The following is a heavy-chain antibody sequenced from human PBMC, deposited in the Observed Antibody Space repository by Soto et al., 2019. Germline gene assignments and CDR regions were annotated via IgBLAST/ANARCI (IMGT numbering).Heavy chain of an antibody. V-gene: IGHV3-30-3*01. J-gene: IGHJ4*02. Sequence: GYLRLSCAASGFTFSSYAMHWVRQAPGKGLEWVAVISYDGSNKYYADSVKGRCTIARDNSKNTLYLQMNSLRAEDTAVYYCARLAVRGGTGDYWGQGTLVNVSS. D-gene: IGHD6-6*01. CDR3: ARLAVRGGTGDY. CDR1: GFTFSSYA. CDR2: ISYDGSNK.